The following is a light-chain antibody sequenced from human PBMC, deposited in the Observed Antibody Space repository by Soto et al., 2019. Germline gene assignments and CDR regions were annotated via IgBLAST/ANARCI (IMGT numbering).Light chain of an antibody. CDR1: QSVTNDY. CDR3: QQYGNSPRT. CDR2: GAS. Sequence: EIVLTQSPGSLSLSPGERAALSCRASQSVTNDYLAWYQQKFGQAPRLLIHGASRRATGIPDRFSGIGSGTDFTLTISRLEPEDFAVYFCQQYGNSPRTFGQGTKLEIK. J-gene: IGKJ2*01. V-gene: IGKV3-20*01.